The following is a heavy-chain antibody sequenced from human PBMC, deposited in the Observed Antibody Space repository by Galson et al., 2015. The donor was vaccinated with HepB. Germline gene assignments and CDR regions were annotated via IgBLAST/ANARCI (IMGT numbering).Heavy chain of an antibody. Sequence: QSGAEVTKPGESLKISCKVSGSSFTDYWIGWVRQMPGKGLEWMKIIYPGDSDTRYSPSFQGQVTISVDKSISTVYLQWSSLKASDTAMYYCARHGPTPQTADAFDIWGQGTMVTVSS. CDR2: IYPGDSDT. CDR3: ARHGPTPQTADAFDI. CDR1: GSSFTDYW. J-gene: IGHJ3*02. V-gene: IGHV5-51*01.